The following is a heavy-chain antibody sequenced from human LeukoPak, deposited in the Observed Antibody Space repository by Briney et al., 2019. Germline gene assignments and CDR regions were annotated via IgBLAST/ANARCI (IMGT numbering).Heavy chain of an antibody. D-gene: IGHD4-17*01. J-gene: IGHJ5*02. V-gene: IGHV5-51*01. CDR2: IYPGDSDT. CDR3: ARLSSYGDYVGGRFDP. Sequence: GESLKISCKGSGYSFTSYWIGWVRQMPGKGLEWMGIIYPGDSDTRYSPSFQGQVTISADKSISTAYLQWSSLKASDTAMYYCARLSSYGDYVGGRFDPWGQGTLVTVSS. CDR1: GYSFTSYW.